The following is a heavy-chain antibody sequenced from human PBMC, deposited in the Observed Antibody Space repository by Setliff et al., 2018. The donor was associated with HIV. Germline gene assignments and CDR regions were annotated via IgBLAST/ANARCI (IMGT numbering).Heavy chain of an antibody. Sequence: PSETLSLTCAVSGGSVSSTNWWNWVRQPPGKGLEWIGEIFHSGTTSYNPSFRSRVTISVDTSKNQFSLMLDSVTAADTAVYYCARNSQKGVQPLLLASWGPGTLVTVSS. CDR1: GGSVSSTNW. V-gene: IGHV4-4*02. CDR3: ARNSQKGVQPLLLAS. CDR2: IFHSGTT. D-gene: IGHD1-1*01. J-gene: IGHJ4*02.